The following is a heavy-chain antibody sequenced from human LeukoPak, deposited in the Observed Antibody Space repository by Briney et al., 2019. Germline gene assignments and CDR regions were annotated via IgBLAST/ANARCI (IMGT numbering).Heavy chain of an antibody. J-gene: IGHJ4*02. Sequence: SETLSLTCTVSGGSISSSSYYWGWIRQPPGKGLEWIGSIYYSGSTNYHPSLKSRVTISVYTSKNQFSLKLSSVTAADTAVYYCATSSMVRGVIIPPFDSWGQGTLVTVSS. CDR3: ATSSMVRGVIIPPFDS. D-gene: IGHD3-10*01. CDR1: GGSISSSSYY. CDR2: IYYSGST. V-gene: IGHV4-39*07.